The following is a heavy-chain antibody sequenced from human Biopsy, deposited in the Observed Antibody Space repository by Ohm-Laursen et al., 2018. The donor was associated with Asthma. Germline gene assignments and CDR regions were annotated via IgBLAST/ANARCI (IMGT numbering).Heavy chain of an antibody. V-gene: IGHV3-30*04. J-gene: IGHJ6*02. D-gene: IGHD2-21*02. CDR2: ISYDGRNT. Sequence: SLRLSCAASGFTFDNYTMHWVRQAPGKGLEWVTIISYDGRNTCYADSVEGRFTISRDNPKNTLFLQMSSLRPEDTAVYYCARGGLHYYEYYGMDVWGQGTTVTVSS. CDR1: GFTFDNYT. CDR3: ARGGLHYYEYYGMDV.